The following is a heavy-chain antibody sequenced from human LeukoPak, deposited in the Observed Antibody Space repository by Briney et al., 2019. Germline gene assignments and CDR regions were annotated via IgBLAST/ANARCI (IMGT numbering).Heavy chain of an antibody. CDR3: ARDPSSESSGYADY. CDR1: GFTFSNYC. D-gene: IGHD3-22*01. J-gene: IGHJ4*02. Sequence: GGFLRLSCVVSGFTFSNYCMHWVRQAPGKGLQYVSTITSNGGNTYYANSVKGRFTISRDNSKNTLYLQMGSLRPEDMAVYYCARDPSSESSGYADYWGQGTLVTVSS. CDR2: ITSNGGNT. V-gene: IGHV3-64*01.